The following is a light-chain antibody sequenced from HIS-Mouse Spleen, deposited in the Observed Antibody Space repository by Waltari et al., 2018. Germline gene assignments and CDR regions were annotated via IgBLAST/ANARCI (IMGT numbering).Light chain of an antibody. CDR1: SSDVGGYNY. V-gene: IGLV2-14*01. J-gene: IGLJ3*02. Sequence: QSALIQPASVSGSPGQSITISCTGTSSDVGGYNYVSWYQQHPGKAPKLMIYEVSKRPSGVSNRFSGSKSGNTASLTISGLQAEDEADYYCSSYTSSSTLVFGGGTKLTVL. CDR3: SSYTSSSTLV. CDR2: EVS.